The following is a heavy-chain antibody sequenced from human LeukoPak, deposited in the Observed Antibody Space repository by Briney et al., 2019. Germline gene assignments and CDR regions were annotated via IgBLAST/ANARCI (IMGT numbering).Heavy chain of an antibody. J-gene: IGHJ4*02. CDR2: ISPIFGTE. D-gene: IGHD3-10*01. V-gene: IGHV1-69*05. CDR1: GGTFSSYA. CDR3: ARDHGSGSYYNGDGY. Sequence: XXXAXGGTFSSYASXWVRQAPGQGIXXXXRISPIFGTENYEQKLQGRVTINTDESTSTAYMQLSSLRSEDTAVYYCARDHGSGSYYNGDGYWGQGTLVTVSS.